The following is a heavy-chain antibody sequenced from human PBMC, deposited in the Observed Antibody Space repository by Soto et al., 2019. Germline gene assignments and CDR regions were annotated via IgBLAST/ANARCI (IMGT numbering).Heavy chain of an antibody. Sequence: PWWSLRLSCAASVFTFSSYAMHWFRQAPGKGLEWVAVISYDGSNKYYADSVKGRFTISRDNSKNTLYLQMNSLRAEDTAVYYCARTITMIPDEDTYFDYWGQGTLVTVSS. J-gene: IGHJ4*02. CDR1: VFTFSSYA. CDR2: ISYDGSNK. CDR3: ARTITMIPDEDTYFDY. D-gene: IGHD3-22*01. V-gene: IGHV3-30-3*01.